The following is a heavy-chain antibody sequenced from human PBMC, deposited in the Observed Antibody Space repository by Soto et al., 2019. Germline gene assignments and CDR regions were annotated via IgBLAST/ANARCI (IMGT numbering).Heavy chain of an antibody. CDR3: ARGGGVPALGDP. CDR2: ISTSGNT. D-gene: IGHD3-16*01. J-gene: IGHJ5*02. CDR1: GGSVSSGSYY. Sequence: PSQTLSLTCTVSGGSVSSGSYYWSWIRQPPGKGLEWIGRISTSGNTNYNPSLNSRLTMSVHTSKNQVSLKLTSVTAADTAVYYCARGGGVPALGDPWGQGTMVTISS. V-gene: IGHV4-61*02.